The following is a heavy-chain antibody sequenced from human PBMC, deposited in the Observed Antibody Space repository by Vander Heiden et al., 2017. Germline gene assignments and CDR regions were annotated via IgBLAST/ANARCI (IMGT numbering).Heavy chain of an antibody. CDR3: TRVGDGYNFFPDY. V-gene: IGHV3-49*03. CDR1: GFTFGASA. CDR2: IRSPAKYDTP. Sequence: EVQLVESGGGLVEPGRSLRLSCKTSGFTFGASATSWFPQAPRKGLEWVGFIRSPAKYDTPKYPAALEGRFIISKDDSKSIAYLQKNNLRTEVTAVYYCTRVGDGYNFFPDYWGQGTMVTVSS. J-gene: IGHJ4*02. D-gene: IGHD5-12*01.